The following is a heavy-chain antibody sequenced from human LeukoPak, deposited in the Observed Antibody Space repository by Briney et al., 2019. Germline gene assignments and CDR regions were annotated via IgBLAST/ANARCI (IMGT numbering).Heavy chain of an antibody. D-gene: IGHD3-3*01. V-gene: IGHV4-59*01. Sequence: SETLSLTCTVSGGSISSYYWSWIRQPPGKGLEWIGYIYYSGSTNYNPSLKGRVTISVDTSKNQFSLKLSSVTAADTAVYYCARGSTYYDFWSGYPAVLGMDVWGQGTTVTVSS. J-gene: IGHJ6*02. CDR1: GGSISSYY. CDR3: ARGSTYYDFWSGYPAVLGMDV. CDR2: IYYSGST.